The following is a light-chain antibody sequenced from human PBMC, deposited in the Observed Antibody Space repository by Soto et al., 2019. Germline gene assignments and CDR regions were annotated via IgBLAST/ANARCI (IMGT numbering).Light chain of an antibody. J-gene: IGKJ2*01. CDR2: DAS. V-gene: IGKV1-33*01. CDR1: QDISNY. CDR3: QQYDNLPHT. Sequence: DIPMTQSPSSLSASVGDRVTITCQASQDISNYLNWYQQKPGKAPKLLIYDASNLETGVPSRFSGSGSGTDFTFTISSLQPEDIATYYCQQYDNLPHTFGQGPKLEIK.